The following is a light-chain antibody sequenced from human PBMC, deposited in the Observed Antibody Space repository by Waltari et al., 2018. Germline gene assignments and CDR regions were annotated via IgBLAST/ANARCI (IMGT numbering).Light chain of an antibody. CDR1: QHISNN. Sequence: EIEMTQSPAIMSVSPGERVTLSCRASQHISNNFAWYQQNPGQAPRLLSYGPTTRASGIPGRFRGSGSGTESNLTIDGLQSEDFAVYYCLQYNDWPPLFTFGPGTKVEIK. CDR2: GPT. J-gene: IGKJ3*01. V-gene: IGKV3-15*01. CDR3: LQYNDWPPLFT.